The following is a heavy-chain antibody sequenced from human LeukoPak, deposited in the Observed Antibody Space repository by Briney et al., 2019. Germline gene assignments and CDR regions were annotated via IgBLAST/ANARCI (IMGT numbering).Heavy chain of an antibody. V-gene: IGHV4-61*02. Sequence: SETLSLTCTVSGGSISSANSYWNWIRQPAGKGLEWIGRISTSGSSNYNPSLKSRVTISVDTSKNQFSLRLSSVTAADTAVYYCARASGYSGYDLGAYYYFYMDVWGKGTTVTVSS. CDR3: ARASGYSGYDLGAYYYFYMDV. J-gene: IGHJ6*03. CDR1: GGSISSANSY. D-gene: IGHD5-12*01. CDR2: ISTSGSS.